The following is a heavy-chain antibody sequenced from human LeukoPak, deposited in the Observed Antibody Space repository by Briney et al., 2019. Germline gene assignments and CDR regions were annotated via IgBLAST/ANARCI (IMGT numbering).Heavy chain of an antibody. CDR2: IKSNNDGGTS. Sequence: PGGSLRLSCAAFGFTFRNAWMSWVGQAAGKGREWVGRIKSNNDGGTSDYAAPVEGRFTMSRDDSKSMLYLQMSSLRSDDTAVYFCTTLPAPYQRFLEWASQPIDYWGQGTLVTVSS. CDR1: GFTFRNAW. D-gene: IGHD3-3*01. CDR3: TTLPAPYQRFLEWASQPIDY. J-gene: IGHJ4*02. V-gene: IGHV3-15*05.